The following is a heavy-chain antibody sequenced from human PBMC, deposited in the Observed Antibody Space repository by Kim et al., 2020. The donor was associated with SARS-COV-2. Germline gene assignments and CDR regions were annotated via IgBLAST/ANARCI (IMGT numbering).Heavy chain of an antibody. D-gene: IGHD2-15*01. J-gene: IGHJ6*02. V-gene: IGHV3-33*06. Sequence: GGSLRLSCAASGFTFSSYGMHWVRQAPGKGLEWVAVIWYDGSNKYYADSVKGRFTISRDNSKNTLYLQMNSLRAEDTAVYYCAKESSSGGYYYYGMDVWGQGTTVTVSS. CDR1: GFTFSSYG. CDR3: AKESSSGGYYYYGMDV. CDR2: IWYDGSNK.